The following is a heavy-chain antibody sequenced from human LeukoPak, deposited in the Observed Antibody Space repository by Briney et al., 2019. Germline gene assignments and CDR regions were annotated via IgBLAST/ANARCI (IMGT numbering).Heavy chain of an antibody. D-gene: IGHD5-18*01. CDR1: GYTSTSYG. Sequence: GASVKVSCKASGYTSTSYGISWVRQAPGQGLEWMGWISAYNGNTNYAQKLQGRVTMTTDTSTSTAYMELRSLRSNDTAVYYCARGRVDTAMVDYYYGMDVWGQGTTVTVSS. V-gene: IGHV1-18*01. J-gene: IGHJ6*02. CDR2: ISAYNGNT. CDR3: ARGRVDTAMVDYYYGMDV.